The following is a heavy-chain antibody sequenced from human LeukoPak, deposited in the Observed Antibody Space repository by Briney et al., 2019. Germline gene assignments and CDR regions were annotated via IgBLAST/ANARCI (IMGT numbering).Heavy chain of an antibody. CDR2: ISDSGDST. CDR1: GFTFSSYA. D-gene: IGHD5-24*01. CDR3: AKKMTITGWLYYFDY. J-gene: IGHJ4*02. Sequence: GGSLRLSCAVSGFTFSSYAMSWVRQAPGRGLEWVSAISDSGDSTYYADSVKGRFTFSRDNSKNTLYLQMNSLRAEDTAVYYCAKKMTITGWLYYFDYWGQGTLVTVSS. V-gene: IGHV3-23*01.